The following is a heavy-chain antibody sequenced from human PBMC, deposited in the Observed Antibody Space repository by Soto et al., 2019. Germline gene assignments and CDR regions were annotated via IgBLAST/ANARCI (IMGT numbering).Heavy chain of an antibody. Sequence: GGSLRLSCAASGFTFSIYWMTWVRQAPGKGLEWVANIIKDGSEKSYVDSVKGRFTISRDNAKNSLHLEMNSLRVEDTAVYYCARDWGGLGYWGQGTLVTVSS. D-gene: IGHD3-10*01. V-gene: IGHV3-7*03. CDR1: GFTFSIYW. CDR3: ARDWGGLGY. CDR2: IIKDGSEK. J-gene: IGHJ4*02.